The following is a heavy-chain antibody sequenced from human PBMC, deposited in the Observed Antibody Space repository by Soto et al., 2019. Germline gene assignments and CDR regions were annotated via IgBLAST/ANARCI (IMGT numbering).Heavy chain of an antibody. J-gene: IGHJ4*02. D-gene: IGHD2-8*01. CDR3: VGMVYAKFGSFDY. CDR2: IYYSGST. V-gene: IGHV4-59*05. Sequence: PGGSLRLSCAASGFTFSSYAMSWVRQAPGKGLEWIGSIYYSGSTYYNPSLKSRVTISVDTSKNQFSLKLSSVTAADTAVYYCVGMVYAKFGSFDYWGQGTLVTVSS. CDR1: GFTFSSYA.